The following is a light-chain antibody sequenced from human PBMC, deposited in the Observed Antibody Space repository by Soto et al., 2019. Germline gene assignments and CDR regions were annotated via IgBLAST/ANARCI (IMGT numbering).Light chain of an antibody. CDR1: QSVKTY. V-gene: IGKV3-11*02. CDR3: QQRYNSLYT. CDR2: DAS. Sequence: EIVLTQSPATLSLSPGERATLSCRASQSVKTYLAWFQQKPGQAPRLLIYDASNRATDIPARFSGSGSGRDFTLTISSLEPEDFAVYYCQQRYNSLYTFGQGTKLEIK. J-gene: IGKJ2*01.